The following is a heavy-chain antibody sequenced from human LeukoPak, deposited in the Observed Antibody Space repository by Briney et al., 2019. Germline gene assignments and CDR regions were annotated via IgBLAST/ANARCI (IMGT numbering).Heavy chain of an antibody. CDR3: ARDKYCGGDCYSPNFDC. CDR2: ISSSGSTI. CDR1: GFTFSDYY. Sequence: GGSLRLSCAASGFTFSDYYMSWIRQAPGKGLEWVSYISSSGSTIYYADSVKGRFTISRDNAKNSLYLQMNSLRAEDTAVYYCARDKYCGGDCYSPNFDCWGQGTLVTVSS. J-gene: IGHJ4*02. D-gene: IGHD2-21*02. V-gene: IGHV3-11*01.